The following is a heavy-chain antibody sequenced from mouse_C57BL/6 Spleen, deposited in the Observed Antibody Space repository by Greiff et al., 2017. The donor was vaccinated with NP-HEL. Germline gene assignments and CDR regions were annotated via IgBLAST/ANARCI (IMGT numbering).Heavy chain of an antibody. CDR2: IHPNSGST. CDR1: GYTFTSYW. Sequence: QVHVKQSGAELVKPGASVKLSCKASGYTFTSYWMHWVKQRPGQGLEWIGMIHPNSGSTNYNEKFKSKATLTVDKSSSTAYMQLSSLTSEDSAVYYCARRRDLLCDAMDYWGQGTSVTVSS. D-gene: IGHD2-1*01. J-gene: IGHJ4*01. V-gene: IGHV1-64*01. CDR3: ARRRDLLCDAMDY.